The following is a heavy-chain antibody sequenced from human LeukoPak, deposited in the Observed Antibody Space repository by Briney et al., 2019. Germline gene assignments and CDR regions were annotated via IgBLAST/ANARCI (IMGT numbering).Heavy chain of an antibody. J-gene: IGHJ4*02. Sequence: ASVKVSCKASGYTFTDYYMHWVRQAPGQGLEWMGIINPSGGTTNYAQKFRGRVTMTRDMSTSTAYMELRSLRSDDTAVYHCARVGDILTGYPYYFDYWGQGTLVTVSS. V-gene: IGHV1-46*01. CDR2: INPSGGTT. CDR3: ARVGDILTGYPYYFDY. CDR1: GYTFTDYY. D-gene: IGHD3-9*01.